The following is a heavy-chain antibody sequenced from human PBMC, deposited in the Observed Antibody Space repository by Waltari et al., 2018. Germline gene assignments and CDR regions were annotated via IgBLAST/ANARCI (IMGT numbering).Heavy chain of an antibody. Sequence: QVDLVESGGRVVQPGGSLRLSCAASGFSFGDYGMHWVRQTPGRGLEWVGVISHDGDDKYYVDSVRGRFTLSRDNSKNTVYLEMNNLRTEDTAVYHWTKDMSKMTTFDYWGQGTLVTVSS. J-gene: IGHJ4*02. CDR1: GFSFGDYG. V-gene: IGHV3-30*18. CDR2: ISHDGDDK. D-gene: IGHD4-17*01. CDR3: TKDMSKMTTFDY.